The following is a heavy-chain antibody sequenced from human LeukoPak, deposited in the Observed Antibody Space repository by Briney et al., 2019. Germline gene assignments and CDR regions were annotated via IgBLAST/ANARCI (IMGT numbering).Heavy chain of an antibody. D-gene: IGHD1-26*01. CDR3: VRDLGGRSGH. J-gene: IGHJ4*02. Sequence: GGSLRLSCAASGFTFSSNWMHWVRQAPGKGLVWVSRINEDGSTTNYADSVKGRSTIFRDNAKNTLYLQMDSPRAEDTAVYYCVRDLGGRSGHWGQGTLVTVSS. CDR2: INEDGSTT. CDR1: GFTFSSNW. V-gene: IGHV3-74*01.